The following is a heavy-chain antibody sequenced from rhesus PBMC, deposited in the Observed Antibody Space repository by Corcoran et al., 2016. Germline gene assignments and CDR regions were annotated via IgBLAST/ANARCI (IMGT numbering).Heavy chain of an antibody. J-gene: IGHJ4*01. Sequence: QVQLQESGPGVVKPSETLSLTCAVSGCSISGYYYWSWIRQPPGKGLEWIGSIYGSGGSNYLNPALKSRVTLSVDTSKNQFSLKLSSVTAADTAVYYCASGEYFDYWGQGVLVTVSS. CDR3: ASGEYFDY. V-gene: IGHV4S14*01. CDR1: GCSISGYYY. D-gene: IGHD1-44*02. CDR2: IYGSGGSN.